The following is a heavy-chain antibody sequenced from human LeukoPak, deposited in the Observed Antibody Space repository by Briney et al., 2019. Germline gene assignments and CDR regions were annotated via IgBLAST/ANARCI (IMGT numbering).Heavy chain of an antibody. Sequence: PSETLSLTCAVYGGSFSGYYWSWIRQPPGKGLEWSGEINHSGSTNYNPSLKSRVTISVDTSKNQFSLKLSSVTAADTAVYYCARGRMRTTGTTDAFDIWGQGTMVTVSS. D-gene: IGHD1-1*01. CDR1: GGSFSGYY. V-gene: IGHV4-34*01. J-gene: IGHJ3*02. CDR3: ARGRMRTTGTTDAFDI. CDR2: INHSGST.